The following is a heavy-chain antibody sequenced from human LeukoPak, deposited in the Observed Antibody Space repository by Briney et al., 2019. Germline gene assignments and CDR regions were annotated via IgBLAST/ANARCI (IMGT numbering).Heavy chain of an antibody. V-gene: IGHV4-59*01. CDR3: ARGIESYGDYGY. CDR2: MYNSGST. J-gene: IGHJ4*02. CDR1: GGSISGSY. D-gene: IGHD4-17*01. Sequence: SETLSLTCTVSGGSISGSYWSWLRQPPGKGLEWSAYMYNSGSTNYNPSLKSRVTISIDTSKNQFSLKLSSLTAADTAIYYCARGIESYGDYGYWGQGILVTVSS.